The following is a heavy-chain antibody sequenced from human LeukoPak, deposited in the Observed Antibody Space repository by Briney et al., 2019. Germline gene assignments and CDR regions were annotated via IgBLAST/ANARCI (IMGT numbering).Heavy chain of an antibody. CDR1: GFTFSSYE. J-gene: IGHJ3*02. CDR3: ARDRETYADYPKDAFDI. CDR2: ISASGTIT. V-gene: IGHV3-48*03. Sequence: GGSLRLSCAASGFTFSSYEMNWVRQAPGKGLEWISYISASGTITHYADSVEGRFTISRDNSKSTLYLQMNSLRAEDTAVYYCARDRETYADYPKDAFDIWGQGTMVTVSS. D-gene: IGHD4-17*01.